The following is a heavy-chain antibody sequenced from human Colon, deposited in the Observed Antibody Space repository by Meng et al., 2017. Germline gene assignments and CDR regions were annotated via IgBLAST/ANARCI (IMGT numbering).Heavy chain of an antibody. D-gene: IGHD4-23*01. CDR2: IWNDGSKE. Sequence: GESLKIPCAASGFTFSNSGMHWVRQAPGKGLEWVAVIWNDGSKEYYADSVKGRFTISRDNSKNILYLQMNSLRVEDTAVFYCAKNSGGARFYFANWGQGTVVTVSS. J-gene: IGHJ4*02. CDR3: AKNSGGARFYFAN. CDR1: GFTFSNSG. V-gene: IGHV3-33*06.